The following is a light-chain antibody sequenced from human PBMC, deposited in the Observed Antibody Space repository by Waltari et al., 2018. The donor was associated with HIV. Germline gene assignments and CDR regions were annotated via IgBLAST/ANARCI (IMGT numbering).Light chain of an antibody. CDR3: LLSYSGRRPWV. CDR2: DTS. V-gene: IGLV7-46*01. J-gene: IGLJ3*02. CDR1: TGAVTSGHH. Sequence: QAVVTQEPSLTVSPGGTVTLTCGSSTGAVTSGHHPSWLQQNPGQAPRTLIYDTSNKHSWTPARFSGSLLGGKAALTLSGALPEDEADYYCLLSYSGRRPWVFGGGTKLTVL.